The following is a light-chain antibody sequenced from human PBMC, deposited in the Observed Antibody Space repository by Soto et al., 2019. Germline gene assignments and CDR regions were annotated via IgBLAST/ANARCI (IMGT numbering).Light chain of an antibody. CDR3: QQYVNSRIT. CDR1: QSVNNYY. Sequence: EIVLTQSPGTLSLSPGERATLSCRASQSVNNYYLAWYQQKPGQAPRLLIYGASDRATGIPHRFSGSGSGTDFTLTISRLEPEDFAVYYCQQYVNSRITFGQGTRLEIK. V-gene: IGKV3-20*01. J-gene: IGKJ5*01. CDR2: GAS.